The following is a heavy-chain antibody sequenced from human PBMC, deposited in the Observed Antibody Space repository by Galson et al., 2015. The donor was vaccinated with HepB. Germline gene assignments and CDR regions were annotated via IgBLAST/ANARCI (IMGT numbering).Heavy chain of an antibody. D-gene: IGHD3-22*01. V-gene: IGHV1-18*01. Sequence: SVKVSCKASGYTFTSYGISWVRQAPGQGLEWMGWISAYNGNTNYAQKLQGRVTMTTDTSTSTAYMELRSLRSDDTAVYYCARALAYYYDSSGYYFGYWGQGTLVTVSS. CDR1: GYTFTSYG. J-gene: IGHJ4*02. CDR3: ARALAYYYDSSGYYFGY. CDR2: ISAYNGNT.